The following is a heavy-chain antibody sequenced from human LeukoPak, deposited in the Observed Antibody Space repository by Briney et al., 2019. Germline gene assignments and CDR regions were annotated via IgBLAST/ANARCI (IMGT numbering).Heavy chain of an antibody. CDR1: GFTFNTYS. D-gene: IGHD2-15*01. Sequence: PGGSLRLSCAASGFTFNTYSMNWVRQAPGKGLVWVSSISVNSDYIYYTDSMRGRFTVSRDNAKNSLYLQMNSLRAEDTAVYYCARVHCSGGGCYQRNDGLEIWGQGTMVTVSS. J-gene: IGHJ3*02. V-gene: IGHV3-21*01. CDR3: ARVHCSGGGCYQRNDGLEI. CDR2: ISVNSDYI.